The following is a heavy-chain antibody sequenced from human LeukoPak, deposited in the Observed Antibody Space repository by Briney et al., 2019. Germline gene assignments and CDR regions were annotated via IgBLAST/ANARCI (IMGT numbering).Heavy chain of an antibody. CDR2: IYYSGST. V-gene: IGHV4-39*01. CDR3: ARHSAPYSGSYSPY. J-gene: IGHJ4*02. CDR1: GGSISSSSYY. Sequence: SETLSLTCTVSGGSISSSSYYWGWIRQPPGKGLGWIGSIYYSGSTYYNPSLKSRVTISVDTSKNQFSLKLSSVTAADTAVYYCARHSAPYSGSYSPYWGQGTLVTVSS. D-gene: IGHD1-26*01.